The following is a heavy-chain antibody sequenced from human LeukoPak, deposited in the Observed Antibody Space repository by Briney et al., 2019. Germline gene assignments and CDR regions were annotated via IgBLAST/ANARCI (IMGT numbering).Heavy chain of an antibody. D-gene: IGHD3-9*01. J-gene: IGHJ3*02. V-gene: IGHV4-34*01. Sequence: PSETLSLTCAVYGGSFSGYYWSWIRQPPGKGLEWIGEINHSGSTNYNPSLKSRVTISVDTSKNQFSLKLSSMTAADTAVYYCARATTYYDILTGYRSAFDIWGQGTMVTVSS. CDR3: ARATTYYDILTGYRSAFDI. CDR2: INHSGST. CDR1: GGSFSGYY.